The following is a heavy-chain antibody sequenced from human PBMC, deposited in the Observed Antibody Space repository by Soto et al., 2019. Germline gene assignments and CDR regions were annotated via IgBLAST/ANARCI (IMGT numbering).Heavy chain of an antibody. J-gene: IGHJ6*02. CDR3: ARDRYFDSLLYPRGMDV. CDR1: GGTFSSYA. Sequence: QVQLVQSGAEVKKPGSSVKVSCKASGGTFSSYAISWVRQAPGQGLEWMGGIIPIFGTANYAQKFQGRVTITADESTSTAYMEMSSLRSEDTAAYYCARDRYFDSLLYPRGMDVWGQGTTVTVSS. V-gene: IGHV1-69*12. D-gene: IGHD3-9*01. CDR2: IIPIFGTA.